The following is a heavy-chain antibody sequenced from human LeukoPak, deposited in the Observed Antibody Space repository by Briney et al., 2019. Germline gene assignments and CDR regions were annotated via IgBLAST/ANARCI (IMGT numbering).Heavy chain of an antibody. D-gene: IGHD2-2*01. Sequence: SETLSLTCAVYGGSFSGHYWTWIRQVPGKGLEWIGESTHTGSTNYNPSLKSRVTISVDTSKNQFSLKLTSVSAADTAVYHCARGRTGAAALDFWGPGTLVTVSS. CDR1: GGSFSGHY. J-gene: IGHJ4*02. V-gene: IGHV4-34*01. CDR2: STHTGST. CDR3: ARGRTGAAALDF.